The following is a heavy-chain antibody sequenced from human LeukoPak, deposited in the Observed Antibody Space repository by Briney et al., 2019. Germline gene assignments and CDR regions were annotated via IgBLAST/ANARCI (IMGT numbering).Heavy chain of an antibody. V-gene: IGHV4-39*01. CDR2: IYYSGST. D-gene: IGHD3-10*01. J-gene: IGHJ4*02. Sequence: SETLSLTCTVSGGSLSSSSYYWGWIRQPPGKGLEWIGSIYYSGSTYYNPSLKSRVTISVDTSKNQFSLKLSSVTAADTAVYYCAVYGSASEYYFDYWGQGTLVTVSS. CDR3: AVYGSASEYYFDY. CDR1: GGSLSSSSYY.